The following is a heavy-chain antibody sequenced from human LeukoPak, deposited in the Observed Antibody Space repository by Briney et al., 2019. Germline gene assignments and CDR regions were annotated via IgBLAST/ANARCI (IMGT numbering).Heavy chain of an antibody. CDR2: IDPSDSYT. Sequence: HGESLRISCKGSGYSFTSYWISWVRQMPGKGLEWMWRIDPSDSYTNYSPSFQGHVTISADKSISTAYLQWSSLKASDTAMYYCARYTTGDFDYWGQGTLVTVSS. J-gene: IGHJ4*02. CDR1: GYSFTSYW. CDR3: ARYTTGDFDY. D-gene: IGHD1-1*01. V-gene: IGHV5-10-1*01.